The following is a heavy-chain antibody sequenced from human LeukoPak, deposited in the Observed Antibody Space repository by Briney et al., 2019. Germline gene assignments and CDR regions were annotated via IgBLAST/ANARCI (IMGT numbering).Heavy chain of an antibody. J-gene: IGHJ3*02. D-gene: IGHD1-26*01. Sequence: SGGSLRLSCAASGFTVSSNYMSWVRQAPGKGLEWVSAISGSGGSTYYADSVKGRFTISRDNAKNSLYLQMNSLRAEDTAVYYCARDQGYGSYYGDDAFDIWGQGTMVTVSS. CDR3: ARDQGYGSYYGDDAFDI. CDR1: GFTVSSNY. CDR2: ISGSGGST. V-gene: IGHV3-53*01.